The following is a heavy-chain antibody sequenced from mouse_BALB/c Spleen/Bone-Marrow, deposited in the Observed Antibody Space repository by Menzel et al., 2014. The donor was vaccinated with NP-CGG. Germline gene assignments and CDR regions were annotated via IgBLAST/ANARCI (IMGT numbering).Heavy chain of an antibody. D-gene: IGHD2-3*01. J-gene: IGHJ3*01. CDR1: GFDFSGFW. V-gene: IGHV4-1*02. CDR3: ARLGYYGGFAY. Sequence: EVKVVESGGGLVQPGGFLKLSCAASGFDFSGFWMGWVRQAPGKGLKWIGEINPDSSTINYTPSLKDRFIISRDNAKNTLYLQMSKVRSEDTALYYCARLGYYGGFAYWGQGTLVTVSA. CDR2: INPDSSTI.